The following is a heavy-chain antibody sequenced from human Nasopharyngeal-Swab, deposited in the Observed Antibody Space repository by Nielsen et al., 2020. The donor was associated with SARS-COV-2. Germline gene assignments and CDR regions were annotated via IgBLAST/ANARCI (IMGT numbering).Heavy chain of an antibody. V-gene: IGHV3-48*04. Sequence: GESLKISCAAFEFTFSSYSMNWVRQAPGKGLEWISYISTTGFTTFYADSVTGRFTIPRDDAKNSVYQQMNSLRADDTAVYYCAREVGAGFLDHWGQGTPVTVSS. CDR3: AREVGAGFLDH. D-gene: IGHD6-19*01. CDR1: EFTFSSYS. CDR2: ISTTGFTT. J-gene: IGHJ4*02.